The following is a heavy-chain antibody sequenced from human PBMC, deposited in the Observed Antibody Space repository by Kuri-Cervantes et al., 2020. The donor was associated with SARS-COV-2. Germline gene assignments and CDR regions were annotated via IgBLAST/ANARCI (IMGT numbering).Heavy chain of an antibody. CDR2: INGNGGST. Sequence: ASVKVSCKASGYTFTSYYMHWVRQAPGQGLEWMGIINGNGGSTSYAQKFQGRVTMTRDTSTSTVYMELSSLRSEDTAVYYCARERSGSYEPYYFDYWGQGTLVTVSS. CDR1: GYTFTSYY. CDR3: ARERSGSYEPYYFDY. J-gene: IGHJ4*02. V-gene: IGHV1-46*01. D-gene: IGHD1-26*01.